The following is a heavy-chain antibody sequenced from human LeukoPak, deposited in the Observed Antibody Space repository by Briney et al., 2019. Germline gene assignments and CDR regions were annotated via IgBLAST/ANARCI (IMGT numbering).Heavy chain of an antibody. CDR2: IIPIFGTA. J-gene: IGHJ6*02. CDR3: ARANSETEMATIHLGYYYGMDV. D-gene: IGHD5-24*01. CDR1: GGTFSSYA. Sequence: GVSVKVSCKASGGTFSSYAISWVRQAPGQGLEWMGGIIPIFGTANYAQKFQGRVTITADESTSTAYMELSSLRSEGTAVYYCARANSETEMATIHLGYYYGMDVWGQGTTVTVSS. V-gene: IGHV1-69*13.